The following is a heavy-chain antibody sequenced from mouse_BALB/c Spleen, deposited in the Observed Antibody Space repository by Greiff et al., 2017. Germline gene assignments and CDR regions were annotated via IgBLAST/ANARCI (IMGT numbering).Heavy chain of an antibody. CDR2: IWSGGST. J-gene: IGHJ4*01. D-gene: IGHD4-1*01. V-gene: IGHV2-2*02. Sequence: VQLVESGPGLVQPSQSLSITCTVSGFSLTSYGVHWVRQSPGKGLEWLGVIWSGGSTDYNAAFISRLSISKDNSKSQVFFKMNSLQANDTAIYYCARLTGSVYYAMDYWGQGTSVTVSS. CDR3: ARLTGSVYYAMDY. CDR1: GFSLTSYG.